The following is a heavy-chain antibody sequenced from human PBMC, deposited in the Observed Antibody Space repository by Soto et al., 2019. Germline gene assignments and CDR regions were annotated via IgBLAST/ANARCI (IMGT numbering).Heavy chain of an antibody. Sequence: PGESLKISCKGSGYSFTSYWISCVRQMPGKGLEWMGRIDPSDSYTNYSPSFQGHVTISADKSISTAYLQWSSLKASDTAMYYCARPISSIAARGADWFDPWGQGTLVTVS. CDR2: IDPSDSYT. CDR3: ARPISSIAARGADWFDP. CDR1: GYSFTSYW. D-gene: IGHD6-6*01. J-gene: IGHJ5*02. V-gene: IGHV5-10-1*01.